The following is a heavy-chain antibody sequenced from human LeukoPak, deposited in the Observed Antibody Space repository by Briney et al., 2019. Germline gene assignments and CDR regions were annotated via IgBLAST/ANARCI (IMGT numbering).Heavy chain of an antibody. D-gene: IGHD1-1*01. Sequence: GGSLRLSCAASGFDVSSHHMVWVRQAPGKGLEWVSAISGGGGATFYADSVKGRFTISRDNSKNTLYLQMNGLRAEDTAVYYCAKDRRGNAPRGAFDIWGQGTMVTVSS. J-gene: IGHJ3*02. CDR1: GFDVSSHH. V-gene: IGHV3-23*01. CDR2: ISGGGGAT. CDR3: AKDRRGNAPRGAFDI.